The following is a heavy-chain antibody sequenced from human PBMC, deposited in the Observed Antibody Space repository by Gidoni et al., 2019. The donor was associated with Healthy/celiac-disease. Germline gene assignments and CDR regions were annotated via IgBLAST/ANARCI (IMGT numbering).Heavy chain of an antibody. Sequence: EVQLVESGGGLVQPGGSLRLSCAASGFTFSSYSMNWVRQAPGKGLEWVSYMSSSSSTIYYADSVKGRFTISRDNAKNSLYLQMNSLRAEDTAVYYCARDLSSSWYKVFDYWGQGTLVTVSS. CDR2: MSSSSSTI. CDR1: GFTFSSYS. CDR3: ARDLSSSWYKVFDY. J-gene: IGHJ4*02. V-gene: IGHV3-48*04. D-gene: IGHD6-13*01.